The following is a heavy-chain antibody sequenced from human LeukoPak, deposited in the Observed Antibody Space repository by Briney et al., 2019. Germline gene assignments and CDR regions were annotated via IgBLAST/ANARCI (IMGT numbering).Heavy chain of an antibody. D-gene: IGHD3-3*02. Sequence: PGGSLRLSCAASGFTFSSYAMSWVRQAPGKGLEWVSAISGSGGSTYYADPVKGRFTISADNSENTLYLQMNSLRAEDTALYHCAKNREHHFWSPYESWGQGTQVTVSS. CDR2: ISGSGGST. CDR3: AKNREHHFWSPYES. J-gene: IGHJ1*01. CDR1: GFTFSSYA. V-gene: IGHV3-23*01.